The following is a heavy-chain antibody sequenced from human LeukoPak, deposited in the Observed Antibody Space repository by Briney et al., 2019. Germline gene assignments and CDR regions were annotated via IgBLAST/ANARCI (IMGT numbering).Heavy chain of an antibody. J-gene: IGHJ4*02. CDR2: ISAYNGNT. D-gene: IGHD3-9*01. CDR3: ARGLYYDILTGYYEPDY. V-gene: IGHV1-18*01. Sequence: GASVTVSCKASGYTFTSYGISWVRQAPGQGLEWMGWISAYNGNTNYAQKLQGRVTMTTDTSTSTAYMELRSLRSDDTAVYYCARGLYYDILTGYYEPDYWGQGTLVTVSS. CDR1: GYTFTSYG.